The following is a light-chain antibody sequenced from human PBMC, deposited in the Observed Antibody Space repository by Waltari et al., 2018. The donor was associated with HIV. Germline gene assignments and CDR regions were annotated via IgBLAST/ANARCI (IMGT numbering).Light chain of an antibody. CDR2: RNN. CDR3: SAWDRSVSVWV. V-gene: IGLV10-54*04. Sequence: QAGLTQPPSMSETLGQIATLTCTGNSNNVGKQGVARLQQHLGHPPKLLSSRNNNRPSGVSGGVAASMSGNTASLAINGVRPGDEADYYCSAWDRSVSVWVFGGGTKLTVL. J-gene: IGLJ3*02. CDR1: SNNVGKQG.